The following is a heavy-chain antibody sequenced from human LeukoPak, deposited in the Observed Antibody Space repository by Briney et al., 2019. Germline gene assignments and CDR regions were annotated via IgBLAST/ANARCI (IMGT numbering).Heavy chain of an antibody. V-gene: IGHV3-53*01. D-gene: IGHD3-22*01. Sequence: GESLRLSCAASGFTVSSNYMNWVRQAPGKGLEWVSVINSGGNAYYADSVKGRFTISRDNSKNMLYLQMNSLRAEDTAVYYCARSQGGTMSLRHFDLWGRGTLVTVSS. CDR3: ARSQGGTMSLRHFDL. CDR1: GFTVSSNY. J-gene: IGHJ2*01. CDR2: INSGGNA.